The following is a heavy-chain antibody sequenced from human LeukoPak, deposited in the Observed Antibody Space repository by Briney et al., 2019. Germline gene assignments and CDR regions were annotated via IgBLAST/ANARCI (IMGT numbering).Heavy chain of an antibody. V-gene: IGHV4-38-2*02. CDR3: ASRKLGNDY. Sequence: RSSETLSLTCTVSGYSISSGYYRGWIRQPPGKGLEWIGSIYHSGSTYYNPSLKSRVTMSADTSKNQFSLKLSSVTAADTAVYYCASRKLGNDYWGQGTLVTVSS. J-gene: IGHJ4*02. CDR2: IYHSGST. CDR1: GYSISSGYY. D-gene: IGHD7-27*01.